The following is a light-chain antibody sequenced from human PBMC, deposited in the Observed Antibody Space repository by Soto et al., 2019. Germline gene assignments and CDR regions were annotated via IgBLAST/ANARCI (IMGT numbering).Light chain of an antibody. V-gene: IGLV1-40*01. Sequence: QSVLTQPPSVSGATGQRVTNSCTGSSSKIGAGYDVHWYQQLPGTAPKLLIFGNNNRPSGVPDRFSGSKSGTSASLAITGLQAEDEADYYCQSYDSSLSGWVFGGGTKLTVL. CDR3: QSYDSSLSGWV. CDR1: SSKIGAGYD. J-gene: IGLJ3*02. CDR2: GNN.